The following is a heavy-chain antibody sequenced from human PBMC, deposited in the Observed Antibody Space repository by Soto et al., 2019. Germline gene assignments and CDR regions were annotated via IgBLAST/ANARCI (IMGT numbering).Heavy chain of an antibody. J-gene: IGHJ3*01. CDR1: GFTFSDHY. V-gene: IGHV3-11*01. CDR2: ITPSGSSS. Sequence: PGGSLRLSCAASGFTFSDHYMSWIRQAPGKGLEWISYITPSGSSSSYADSVKGRFTISMDNAKNSMYLQMNSLRGDDTAVYYCEREWSGNYCACDSWGHGTLVTVSS. D-gene: IGHD1-26*01. CDR3: EREWSGNYCACDS.